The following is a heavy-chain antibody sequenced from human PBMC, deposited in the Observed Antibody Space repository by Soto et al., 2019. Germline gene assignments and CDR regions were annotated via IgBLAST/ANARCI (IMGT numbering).Heavy chain of an antibody. Sequence: ASVKVSWKGSGYTLSEDYIHWVRQAPGQGLEWMGWINPNSGGTKYAPKFQGGVTMTRDTSITTAYMELSRLRSGDTAVYYCAREPATAKPEGVDFWGQGTLVTVSS. CDR2: INPNSGGT. J-gene: IGHJ4*02. V-gene: IGHV1-2*02. CDR1: GYTLSEDY. D-gene: IGHD1-1*01. CDR3: AREPATAKPEGVDF.